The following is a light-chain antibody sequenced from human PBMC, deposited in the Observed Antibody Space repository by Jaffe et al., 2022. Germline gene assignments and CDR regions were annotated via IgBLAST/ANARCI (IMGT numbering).Light chain of an antibody. J-gene: IGKJ3*01. CDR3: QQVNSYPST. Sequence: DIQLTQSPSFLSASVGDRVTITCRASQGISSYLAWYQQKPGKAPKLLIYAASTLQSGVPSRFSGSGSGTEFTLTISSLQPEDFATYYCQQVNSYPSTFGPGTKVDIK. CDR1: QGISSY. CDR2: AAS. V-gene: IGKV1-9*01.